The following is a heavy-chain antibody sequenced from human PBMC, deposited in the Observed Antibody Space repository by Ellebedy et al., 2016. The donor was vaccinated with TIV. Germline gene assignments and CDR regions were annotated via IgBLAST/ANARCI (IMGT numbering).Heavy chain of an antibody. CDR2: ISSSSSYI. CDR1: GFTFSSYS. J-gene: IGHJ4*02. D-gene: IGHD6-13*01. CDR3: ARGPAYSSSWIDY. V-gene: IGHV3-21*01. Sequence: GESLKISCAASGFTFSSYSMNWVRQAPGKGLEWVSSISSSSSYIDYADSVKGRFTISRDNAKNSLYLQMNSLRAEDTAVYYCARGPAYSSSWIDYWGQGTLVTFSA.